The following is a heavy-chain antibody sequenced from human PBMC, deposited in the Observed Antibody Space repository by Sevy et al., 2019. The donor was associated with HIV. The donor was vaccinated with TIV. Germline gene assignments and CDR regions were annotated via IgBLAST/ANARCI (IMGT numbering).Heavy chain of an antibody. Sequence: SETLSLTCAVYGGSFSGYHWSWIRQPPGKGLEWIGEINHSGSTNYNPSLKSRVTMSVDTSKNQFSLKLNSLTAADTAVYFCARVPPTATTFKDYYYGLDVWGQGTTVTVSS. CDR2: INHSGST. V-gene: IGHV4-34*01. CDR1: GGSFSGYH. J-gene: IGHJ6*02. D-gene: IGHD4-17*01. CDR3: ARVPPTATTFKDYYYGLDV.